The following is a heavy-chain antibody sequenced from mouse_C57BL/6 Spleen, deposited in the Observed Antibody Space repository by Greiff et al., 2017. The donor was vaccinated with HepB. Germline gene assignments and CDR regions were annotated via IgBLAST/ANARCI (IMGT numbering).Heavy chain of an antibody. J-gene: IGHJ3*01. CDR1: GFNIKDDY. CDR3: TTPCDYDVY. Sequence: EVKLMESGAELVRPGASVKLSCTASGFNIKDDYMHWVKQRPEQGLEWIGWIDPENGDTEYASKFQGKATITADTSSNTAYLQLSSLTSEDTAVYYCTTPCDYDVYWGQGTLVTVSA. V-gene: IGHV14-4*01. CDR2: IDPENGDT. D-gene: IGHD2-4*01.